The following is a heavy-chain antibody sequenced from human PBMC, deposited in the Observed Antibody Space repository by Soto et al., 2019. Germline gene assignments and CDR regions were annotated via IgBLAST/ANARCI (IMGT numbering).Heavy chain of an antibody. CDR3: ARGGVSSTSRWSGFDY. V-gene: IGHV6-1*01. Sequence: QVQLQQSGPGLVKPSQTLSHTCAISGDSVSSNSAAWNWLRQSPSRGLEWLGRTYYRSKYYYESTRSVRSRITIIPDTSSNRFSLQLNSVTPEDTAVYYCARGGVSSTSRWSGFDYWGQGNLVTVSS. CDR2: TYYRSKYYY. D-gene: IGHD6-6*01. CDR1: GDSVSSNSAA. J-gene: IGHJ4*02.